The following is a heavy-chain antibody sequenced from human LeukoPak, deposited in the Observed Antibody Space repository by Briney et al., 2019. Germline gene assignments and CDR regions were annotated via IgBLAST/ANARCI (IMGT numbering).Heavy chain of an antibody. CDR1: GFTVRSSY. D-gene: IGHD2-21*01. J-gene: IGHJ2*01. V-gene: IGHV3-53*01. Sequence: GGSLRLSCGASGFTVRSSYMSWVRQAPGKGLEWVSVIYSGGSTYYADSVKGRFTISRDNSKNTLYLQMNSLRAEDTAVYYCARGGVVSAIRAPNWYFDLWGRGTLVTVSS. CDR2: IYSGGST. CDR3: ARGGVVSAIRAPNWYFDL.